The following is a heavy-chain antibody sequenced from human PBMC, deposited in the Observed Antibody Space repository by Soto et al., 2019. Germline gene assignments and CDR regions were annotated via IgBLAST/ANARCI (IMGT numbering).Heavy chain of an antibody. Sequence: SETLSLTCTVSGGSITTYYWSWIRHPPGKGLEYIASIHYSGTTIYNPSLQSRVTISVDTSKNQFSLELSSVTAADTAVYYCASRTGRNYYGMDVWGQGTTVTVS. CDR1: GGSITTYY. V-gene: IGHV4-59*01. CDR2: IHYSGTT. J-gene: IGHJ6*02. D-gene: IGHD7-27*01. CDR3: ASRTGRNYYGMDV.